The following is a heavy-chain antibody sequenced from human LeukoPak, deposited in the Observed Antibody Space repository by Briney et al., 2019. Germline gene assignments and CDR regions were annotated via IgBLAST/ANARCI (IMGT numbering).Heavy chain of an antibody. D-gene: IGHD5-24*01. CDR3: ARGSVDGYRGGIDY. Sequence: PGGSLRLSCAASGFTFSSYGMHWVRQAPGKGLEWVAVIWYDGSNKYYAGSVKGRSTISRDNSKNTLYLQMNSLRAEDTAVYYCARGSVDGYRGGIDYWGQGTLVTVSS. J-gene: IGHJ4*02. CDR1: GFTFSSYG. CDR2: IWYDGSNK. V-gene: IGHV3-33*01.